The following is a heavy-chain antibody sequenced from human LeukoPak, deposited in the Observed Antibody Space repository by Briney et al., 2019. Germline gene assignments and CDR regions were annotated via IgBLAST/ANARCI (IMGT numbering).Heavy chain of an antibody. D-gene: IGHD3-22*01. CDR3: AKGRYESSGFNWAA. CDR1: GFTFSSYA. J-gene: IGHJ4*02. V-gene: IGHV3-23*01. CDR2: LSGSGGSA. Sequence: SGRSLRLSCAASGFTFSSYAMTWVRQAPGKGLEWVSALSGSGGSAYYADSVKGRFTISRDNSKNTLYLQMNSLRAEDTAVYYCAKGRYESSGFNWAAWGQGTLVTVSS.